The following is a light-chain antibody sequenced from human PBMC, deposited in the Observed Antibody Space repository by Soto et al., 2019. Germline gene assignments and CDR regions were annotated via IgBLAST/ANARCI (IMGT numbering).Light chain of an antibody. CDR1: QSVSSY. V-gene: IGKV3-11*01. J-gene: IGKJ1*01. Sequence: EIVLAQSPATLSLSPGERATLSCRASQSVSSYFAWYQQKPRQAPRLLIYDASNRATGSPARFSGSGSGAAFTPTISSLEPEDFAVYYCQQRSNWPPWTFGQGTKVDIK. CDR3: QQRSNWPPWT. CDR2: DAS.